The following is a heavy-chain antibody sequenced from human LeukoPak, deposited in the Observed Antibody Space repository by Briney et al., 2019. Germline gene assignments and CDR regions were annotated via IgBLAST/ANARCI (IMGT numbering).Heavy chain of an antibody. V-gene: IGHV3-66*01. CDR1: GFTVSSNY. CDR2: IHSGGTI. D-gene: IGHD6-19*01. Sequence: GGSLRLSCAASGFTVSSNYXSXXRQAPGKGLEWVSVIHSGGTIYYADSVKGRFTFSRDNSKDTLYLQMNSLRADDTAVYYCARDLIGGWPFDYWGQGTLVTVSS. J-gene: IGHJ4*02. CDR3: ARDLIGGWPFDY.